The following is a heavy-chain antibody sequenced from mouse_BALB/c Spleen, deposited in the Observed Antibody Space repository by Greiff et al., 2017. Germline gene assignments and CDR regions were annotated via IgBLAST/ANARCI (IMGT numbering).Heavy chain of an antibody. J-gene: IGHJ4*01. CDR2: IDPENGDT. V-gene: IGHV14-4*02. CDR1: GFNFKDYY. D-gene: IGHD3-1*01. Sequence: VQLKESGAELVRSGASVKLSCTASGFNFKDYYMHWVKQRPEQGLEWIGWIDPENGDTEYAPKFQGKATLTADTSSNTAYMQLSSLTSEDTAVYYCNKGIYSSGPYAMDYWGQGTSVTVSS. CDR3: NKGIYSSGPYAMDY.